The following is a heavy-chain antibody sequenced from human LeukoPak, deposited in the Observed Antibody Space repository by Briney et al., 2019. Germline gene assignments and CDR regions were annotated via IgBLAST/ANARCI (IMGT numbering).Heavy chain of an antibody. V-gene: IGHV4-34*01. Sequence: PSETLSLTCAVHGGSFSGYYWSWIRQPPGKGLEWIGEINHSGSTNYNPSLKSRVTISVDTSKNQFSLKLSSVTAADTAVYYCARLDYGDYQDYWGQGTLVTVSS. CDR3: ARLDYGDYQDY. CDR1: GGSFSGYY. J-gene: IGHJ4*02. CDR2: INHSGST. D-gene: IGHD4-17*01.